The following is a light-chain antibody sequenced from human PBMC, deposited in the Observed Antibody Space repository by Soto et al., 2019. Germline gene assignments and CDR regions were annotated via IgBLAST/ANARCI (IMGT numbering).Light chain of an antibody. V-gene: IGLV2-23*01. CDR1: SSDVGTYNL. J-gene: IGLJ2*01. CDR2: EGS. CDR3: CSYADIGSAQVV. Sequence: QSVLTQPASVSGSPGHSITISCTAASSDVGTYNLVSWYQQHPGKAPKLIIYEGSKRPSGVSNRFSGSKSGTTASLTISGLQAEDEADYCCCSYADIGSAQVVFGGGTQLTVL.